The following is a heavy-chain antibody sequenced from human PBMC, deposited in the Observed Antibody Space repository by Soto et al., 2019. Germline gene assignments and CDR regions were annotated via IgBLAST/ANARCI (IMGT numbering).Heavy chain of an antibody. D-gene: IGHD6-19*01. CDR2: IIPIFGTA. J-gene: IGHJ4*02. CDR3: ARQIAVAGHFDY. V-gene: IGHV1-69*13. Sequence: AVKVSCKASGGTFSSYAISWVRQAPGQGLEWMGGIIPIFGTANYAQKFQGRVTITADESTSTAYMELSSLRSEDTAVYYCARQIAVAGHFDYWGQGTLVTVSP. CDR1: GGTFSSYA.